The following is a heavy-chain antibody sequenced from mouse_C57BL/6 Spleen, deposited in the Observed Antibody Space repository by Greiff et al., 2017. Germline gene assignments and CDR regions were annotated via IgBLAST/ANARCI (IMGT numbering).Heavy chain of an antibody. V-gene: IGHV1-54*01. CDR1: GYAFTNYL. J-gene: IGHJ2*01. CDR2: INPGNSDT. Sequence: QVQLQQSGAELVRPGTSVKVSCKASGYAFTNYLIEWVKQRPGQGLEWIGVINPGNSDTSYNQKFKGKAKLTAVTSASTAYMELSNLTNEDSAVYYCTRSGSYYFDYWGQGTTLTVSS. CDR3: TRSGSYYFDY.